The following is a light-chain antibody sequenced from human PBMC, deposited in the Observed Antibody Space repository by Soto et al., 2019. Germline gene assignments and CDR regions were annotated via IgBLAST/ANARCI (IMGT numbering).Light chain of an antibody. J-gene: IGKJ1*01. CDR3: QQGFSSPWT. CDR1: QTIANS. CDR2: GAS. Sequence: DIQMTQSPSSLSASVGDRVTINCRANQTIANSVNWYQLRPGRGLKLRIYGASTLQTGVTSRFSGSGSVTEFALTIDSLQPEDFGTDACQQGFSSPWTVGQGTNVE. V-gene: IGKV1-39*01.